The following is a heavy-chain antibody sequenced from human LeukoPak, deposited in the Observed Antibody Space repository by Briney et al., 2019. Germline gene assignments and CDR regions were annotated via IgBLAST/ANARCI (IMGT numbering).Heavy chain of an antibody. CDR1: GVTFSSYS. Sequence: PGGSLRLSCAASGVTFSSYSINWVRQAPGKGLEWGSYIRISISTIYYADSVKGRFTISRDNAKNSLYLQMNSLRAEDTAVYYCARDRWWERPTCYYYRMDLWGQGPTVTVPS. J-gene: IGHJ6*02. CDR3: ARDRWWERPTCYYYRMDL. CDR2: IRISISTI. V-gene: IGHV3-48*04. D-gene: IGHD1-26*01.